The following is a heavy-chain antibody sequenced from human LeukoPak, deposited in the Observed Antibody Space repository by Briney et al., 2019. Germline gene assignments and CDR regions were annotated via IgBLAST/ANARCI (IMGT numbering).Heavy chain of an antibody. CDR2: IYYSGST. CDR3: AREDGDTAMVP. CDR1: GGSISSYY. D-gene: IGHD5-18*01. V-gene: IGHV4-59*01. Sequence: SETLSPTCTVSGGSISSYYWSWIRQPPGKGLEWIGYIYYSGSTNYNPSLKSRVTISVDTSKNQFSLKLSSVTAADTAVYYCAREDGDTAMVPWGQGTLVTVSS. J-gene: IGHJ5*02.